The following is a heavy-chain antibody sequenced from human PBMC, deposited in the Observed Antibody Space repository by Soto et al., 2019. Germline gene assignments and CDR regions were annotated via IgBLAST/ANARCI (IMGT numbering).Heavy chain of an antibody. J-gene: IGHJ5*01. CDR1: GFTFSNYG. CDR3: ARDQAELVATPIDNNGLSTRFDS. Sequence: QVKVVESGGGVVQPGRSLRLSCAASGFTFSNYGMHWVRQAPGKGLEWVADIWDDGVNKHYADSVKGRFSTSRDNSKNTVYLRITSRRAEDTAVSYCARDQAELVATPIDNNGLSTRFDSWGQGTRVTVSS. D-gene: IGHD2-15*01. V-gene: IGHV3-33*01. CDR2: IWDDGVNK.